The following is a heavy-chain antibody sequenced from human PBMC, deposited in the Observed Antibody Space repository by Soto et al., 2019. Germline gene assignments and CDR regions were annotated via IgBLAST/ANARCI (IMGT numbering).Heavy chain of an antibody. CDR3: ARGPYYYGSGSYYMHWFDP. CDR1: GGSISSYY. V-gene: IGHV4-59*01. D-gene: IGHD3-10*01. Sequence: TSETLSLTCTVSGGSISSYYWSWIRQPPGKGLEWIGYIYYSGSTNYNPSLKSRVTISVDTSKNQFSLKLSSVTAADTAVYYCARGPYYYGSGSYYMHWFDPWGQRTPVTVSS. J-gene: IGHJ5*02. CDR2: IYYSGST.